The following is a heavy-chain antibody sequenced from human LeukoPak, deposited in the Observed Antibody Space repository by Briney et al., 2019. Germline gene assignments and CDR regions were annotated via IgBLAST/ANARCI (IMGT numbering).Heavy chain of an antibody. V-gene: IGHV3-23*01. D-gene: IGHD2-2*01. CDR1: GFPFSTYD. CDR2: IRVTDGSA. CDR3: AKGSCSSHICYYFYYMDV. Sequence: GGSLRLSCAASGFPFSTYDMTWVRQAPGKALEWVSAIRVTDGSAYYADSVKGRFTISRDNSKSTLYLQTNSLRAEDTAKYYCAKGSCSSHICYYFYYMDVWGKGTTVTVSS. J-gene: IGHJ6*03.